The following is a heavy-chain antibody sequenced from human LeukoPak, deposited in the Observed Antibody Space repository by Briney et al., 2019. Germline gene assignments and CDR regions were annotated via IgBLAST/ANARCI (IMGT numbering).Heavy chain of an antibody. D-gene: IGHD6-19*01. V-gene: IGHV3-33*01. Sequence: GGSLRLSCEASGFIFSTYGMHWVRQAPGKGLEWVAVIWYDGSNKYYADSVKGRFTISRDNSKNTLYLQMSSLRAEDTAVYYCVREKSGYTNGWYLFDYWGQGTLVTVSS. CDR3: VREKSGYTNGWYLFDY. CDR1: GFIFSTYG. J-gene: IGHJ4*02. CDR2: IWYDGSNK.